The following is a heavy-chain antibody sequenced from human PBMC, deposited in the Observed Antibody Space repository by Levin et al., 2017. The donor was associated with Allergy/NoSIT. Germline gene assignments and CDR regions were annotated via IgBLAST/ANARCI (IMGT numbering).Heavy chain of an antibody. CDR1: GGSISSGSYY. J-gene: IGHJ4*02. D-gene: IGHD3-10*01. Sequence: SQTLSLTCTVSGGSISSGSYYWSWIRQPAGKGLEWIGRIYTSGSTNYNPSLKSRVTISVDTSKNQFSLKLSSVTAADTAVYYCARERINYGSGSYYITSFFDYWGQGTLVTVSS. CDR2: IYTSGST. V-gene: IGHV4-61*02. CDR3: ARERINYGSGSYYITSFFDY.